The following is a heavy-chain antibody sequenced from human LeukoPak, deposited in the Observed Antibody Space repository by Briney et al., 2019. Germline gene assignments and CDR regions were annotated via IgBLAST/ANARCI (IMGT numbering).Heavy chain of an antibody. CDR2: ISPSGAST. CDR3: ARRSSRSPRDAFDI. J-gene: IGHJ3*02. V-gene: IGHV1-46*01. CDR1: GYSFTSYY. Sequence: PGASVKVSCKASGYSFTSYYMHGVRQAPGQGLGWMGIISPSGASTTYAQNFQGRVTMTRDMSTSTLYMDLSSLKSEDTAVYYCARRSSRSPRDAFDIWGQGTMVTVSS.